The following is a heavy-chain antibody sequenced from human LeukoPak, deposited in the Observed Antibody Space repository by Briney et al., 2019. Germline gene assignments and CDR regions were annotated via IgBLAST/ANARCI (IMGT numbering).Heavy chain of an antibody. CDR1: GYTFTGYY. V-gene: IGHV1-2*02. J-gene: IGHJ6*03. CDR3: ASNQYSSGWYDWYYYHYMDV. D-gene: IGHD6-19*01. CDR2: INPNSGGT. Sequence: ASVKVSCKASGYTFTGYYMHWVRQAPGQGLEWMGWINPNSGGTNYAQKFQGRVTMTRDTSISTAYMELSRLRSDDTAVYYCASNQYSSGWYDWYYYHYMDVWGKGTTVTVSS.